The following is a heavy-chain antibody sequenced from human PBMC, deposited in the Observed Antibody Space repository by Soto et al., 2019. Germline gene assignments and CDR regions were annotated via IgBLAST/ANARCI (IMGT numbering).Heavy chain of an antibody. J-gene: IGHJ5*02. CDR3: ARHYSSGSRNWFDP. D-gene: IGHD6-19*01. Sequence: PSETLSLTCSVSGGSINGSSYFWGWVRQPPGKGLEWIGSIYYSGSTYYNPSLRSRVTISVDTSKNQFSLKLSSVTAADTAVFYCARHYSSGSRNWFDPWGQGTLVTV. V-gene: IGHV4-39*01. CDR1: GGSINGSSYF. CDR2: IYYSGST.